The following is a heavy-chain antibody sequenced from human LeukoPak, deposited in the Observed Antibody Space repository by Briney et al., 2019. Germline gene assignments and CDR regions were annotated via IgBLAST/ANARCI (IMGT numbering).Heavy chain of an antibody. J-gene: IGHJ5*02. Sequence: PSETLSLTCTVSGDSISNYYWSWIRQPPGKGLEWIGYIYYSGSTNYNPSLKSRVTMSVDTSKNQFSLKLSSVTAADTAVYYCARDRTGDNWFDPWGQGTLVTVSS. CDR1: GDSISNYY. V-gene: IGHV4-59*01. CDR3: ARDRTGDNWFDP. CDR2: IYYSGST. D-gene: IGHD3/OR15-3a*01.